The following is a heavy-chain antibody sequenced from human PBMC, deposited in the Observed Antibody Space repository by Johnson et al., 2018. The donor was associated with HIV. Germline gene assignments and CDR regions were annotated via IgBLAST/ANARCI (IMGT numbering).Heavy chain of an antibody. CDR3: ASSYSESDAFDI. J-gene: IGHJ3*02. CDR1: GFTFSSYA. Sequence: QMLLVESGGGVVQPGRSLRLSCAASGFTFSSYAMHWVRQAPGKGLEWVAVIYSDGSTYYADSVKGRFTISRDNSKNTLYLQMNSLRVEDTAVYYCASSYSESDAFDIWGQGTMVTVSS. V-gene: IGHV3-NL1*01. D-gene: IGHD3-10*01. CDR2: IYSDGST.